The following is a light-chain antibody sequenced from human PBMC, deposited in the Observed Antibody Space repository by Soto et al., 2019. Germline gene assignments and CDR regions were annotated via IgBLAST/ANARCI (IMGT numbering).Light chain of an antibody. CDR3: QQRMTWPPIT. CDR2: DAF. V-gene: IGKV3-11*01. Sequence: EVILTQSPATLSLSPGQRATLSCRASESVSIYVSWFQQRPGQAPRLLIYDAFNRATGIPARFSGSGSGTDFTLTINSLEPEDAAVYYCQQRMTWPPITFGQGTRLEIK. J-gene: IGKJ5*01. CDR1: ESVSIY.